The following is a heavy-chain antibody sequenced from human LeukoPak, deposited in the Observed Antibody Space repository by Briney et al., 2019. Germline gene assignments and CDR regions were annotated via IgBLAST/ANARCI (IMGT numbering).Heavy chain of an antibody. CDR3: ARIQGYSYDNIDY. D-gene: IGHD5-18*01. CDR1: GFSLSNARMG. V-gene: IGHV2-26*01. CDR2: IFSNDEK. J-gene: IGHJ4*02. Sequence: SGPKLVNHTETLTLTCTVSGFSLSNARMGVSWIRKPPGKALEWLAHIFSNDEKSYSTSLKSRLTISKDTSKSQVVLTMTNMDPVDTATYYCARIQGYSYDNIDYWGQGTLVTVSS.